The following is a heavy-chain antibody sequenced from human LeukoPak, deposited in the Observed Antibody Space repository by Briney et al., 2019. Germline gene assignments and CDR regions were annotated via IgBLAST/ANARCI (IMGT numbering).Heavy chain of an antibody. D-gene: IGHD4-17*01. V-gene: IGHV4-59*11. CDR3: ARTQRGLRVLNDYYYYYYMDV. CDR2: IYYSGST. Sequence: PSETLSLTCTVSGGSISSHYWSWIRQPPGKGLEWIGYIYYSGSTNYNPSPKSRVTISVDTSKNQFSLKLSSVTAADTAVYYCARTQRGLRVLNDYYYYYYMDVWGKGTTVTVSS. CDR1: GGSISSHY. J-gene: IGHJ6*03.